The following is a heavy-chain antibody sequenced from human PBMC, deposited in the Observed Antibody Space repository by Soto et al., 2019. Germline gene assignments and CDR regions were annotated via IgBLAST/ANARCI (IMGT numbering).Heavy chain of an antibody. J-gene: IGHJ5*02. D-gene: IGHD1-7*01. CDR1: GGSFSGYY. Sequence: SETLSLTCAVYGGSFSGYYWSWIRQPPGKGLEWIGEINHSGSTNYNPSLKSRVTISVDTSKNQFSLKLSSVTAADTAVYYCARGGPNWNYGRFAPSGQGTLVTVSS. CDR2: INHSGST. CDR3: ARGGPNWNYGRFAP. V-gene: IGHV4-34*01.